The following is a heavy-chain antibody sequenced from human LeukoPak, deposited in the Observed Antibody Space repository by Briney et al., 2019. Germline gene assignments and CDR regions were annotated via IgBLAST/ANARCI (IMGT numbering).Heavy chain of an antibody. CDR1: GGSISGYY. D-gene: IGHD2-2*01. Sequence: SETLSLTCTVSGGSISGYYWSWVRQPAGKGLEWIGRLYTSGSTNYNPSLKSRVTMSVDTSQNQFSLNLRSVTAADTAVYFCARGDVVVPAVSGWSPHYYYHYMDVWGKGTTVTVSS. CDR2: LYTSGST. J-gene: IGHJ6*03. CDR3: ARGDVVVPAVSGWSPHYYYHYMDV. V-gene: IGHV4-4*07.